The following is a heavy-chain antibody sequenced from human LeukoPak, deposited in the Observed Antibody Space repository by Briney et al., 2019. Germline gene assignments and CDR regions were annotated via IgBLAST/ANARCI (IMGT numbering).Heavy chain of an antibody. D-gene: IGHD6-19*01. J-gene: IGHJ4*02. CDR1: GDSISSNTYY. Sequence: SETLSLTCTVSGDSISSNTYYWGWIRQPPGKGLEWIGSMSYTSSPSYSPSLESRATISIDTSKNQFSLKLSSVTAADTAVYYCARAGRGKWLDFDYWGQGTLVTVSS. CDR2: MSYTSSP. CDR3: ARAGRGKWLDFDY. V-gene: IGHV4-39*07.